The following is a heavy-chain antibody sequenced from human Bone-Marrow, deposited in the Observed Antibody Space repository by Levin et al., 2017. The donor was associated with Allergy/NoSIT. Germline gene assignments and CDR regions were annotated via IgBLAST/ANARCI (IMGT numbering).Heavy chain of an antibody. CDR3: ARVDGQNWFDT. Sequence: PSETLSLTCTVSGDSITTGGFYWSWLRQFPGTGLEFLGYIYHSGNTDSNLSLKSRLTLSVDTSKNQFSLNLRSVSAADTAVYYCARVDGQNWFDTWGQGTLVTVSS. D-gene: IGHD5-24*01. J-gene: IGHJ5*02. V-gene: IGHV4-31*03. CDR2: IYHSGNT. CDR1: GDSITTGGFY.